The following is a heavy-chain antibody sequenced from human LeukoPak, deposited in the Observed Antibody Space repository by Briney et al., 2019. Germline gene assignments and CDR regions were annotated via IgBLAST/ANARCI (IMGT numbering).Heavy chain of an antibody. V-gene: IGHV4-34*01. Sequence: TSSETLSLTCAVYGGSFSGYYWSWIRQPPGKGLEWIGEINHSGSTNYNPSLKSRVTISVDTSKNQFSLKLSSVTAADTAVYYCARGLVGYCSGGSCDPSDYWGQGTLVTVSS. CDR2: INHSGST. J-gene: IGHJ4*02. CDR3: ARGLVGYCSGGSCDPSDY. D-gene: IGHD2-15*01. CDR1: GGSFSGYY.